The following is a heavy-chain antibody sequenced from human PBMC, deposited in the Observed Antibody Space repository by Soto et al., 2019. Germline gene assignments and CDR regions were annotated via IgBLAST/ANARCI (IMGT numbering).Heavy chain of an antibody. CDR1: GFTFDDYA. V-gene: IGHV3-9*01. CDR3: AKDSCSSTSCYGAFDI. D-gene: IGHD2-2*01. J-gene: IGHJ3*02. CDR2: ISWNSGSI. Sequence: DVQLVESGGGLVQPGRSLRLSCAASGFTFDDYAMHWVRQAPGKGLEWVSGISWNSGSIGYADSVKGRFTISRDNAKNSLYLQMNSLRAEDTALYYCAKDSCSSTSCYGAFDIWGQGTMVTVSS.